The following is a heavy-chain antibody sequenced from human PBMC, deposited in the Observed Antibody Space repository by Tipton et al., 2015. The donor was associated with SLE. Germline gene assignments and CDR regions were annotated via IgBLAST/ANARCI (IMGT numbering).Heavy chain of an antibody. CDR3: ARDALPGVREAIKGGDFLDP. V-gene: IGHV4-59*01. Sequence: TLSLTCSVSGGSIHNYYWNWIRQSPEKGLEWLGYISYSGTTNSNPSVKSRLSISVDTSKNQFYLKLTSLTAADTAVYYCARDALPGVREAIKGGDFLDPWGPGTQVTVSS. CDR2: ISYSGTT. D-gene: IGHD3-10*01. CDR1: GGSIHNYY. J-gene: IGHJ5*02.